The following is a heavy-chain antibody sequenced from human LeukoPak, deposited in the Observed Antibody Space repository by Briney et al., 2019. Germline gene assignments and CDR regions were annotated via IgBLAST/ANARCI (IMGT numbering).Heavy chain of an antibody. CDR2: INPNSGGT. CDR3: ARATAFLLWFGELMGAFDI. Sequence: ASVKVPCKASGYTFTGYYMHWVRQAPGQGLEWMGWINPNSGGTNYAQKFQGRVTTTRDTSISTAYMELSRRRSDDTAVYYCARATAFLLWFGELMGAFDIWGQGTMVTVSS. V-gene: IGHV1-2*02. D-gene: IGHD3-10*01. J-gene: IGHJ3*02. CDR1: GYTFTGYY.